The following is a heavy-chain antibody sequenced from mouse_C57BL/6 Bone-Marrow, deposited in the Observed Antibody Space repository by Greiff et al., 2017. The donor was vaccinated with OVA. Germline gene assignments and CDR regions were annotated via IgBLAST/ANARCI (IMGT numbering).Heavy chain of an antibody. V-gene: IGHV7-3*01. CDR2: IRNKANGYTT. Sequence: EVQGVESGGGLVQPGGSLSLSCAASGFTFTDYYMSWVRQPPGKALEWLGFIRNKANGYTTDYSASVKGRFTISRDNSQSILYQQKNALRAEDSATYYCASLVASYWYCDVWGTGTTVTVSS. CDR1: GFTFTDYY. CDR3: ASLVASYWYCDV. J-gene: IGHJ1*03. D-gene: IGHD1-1*01.